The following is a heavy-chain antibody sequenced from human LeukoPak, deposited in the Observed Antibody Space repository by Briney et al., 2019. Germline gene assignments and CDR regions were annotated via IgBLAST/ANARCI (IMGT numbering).Heavy chain of an antibody. CDR2: IYYSGST. CDR3: V. CDR1: GGSISSSSYY. V-gene: IGHV4-39*07. Sequence: PSETLSLTCTVSGGSISSSSYYWGWIRQPPGKGLEWIGNIYYSGSTYYNPSLKSRVTISVDTSKNQFSLNRISVTAADTAYYMDVWGKRTTVTGSS. J-gene: IGHJ6*03.